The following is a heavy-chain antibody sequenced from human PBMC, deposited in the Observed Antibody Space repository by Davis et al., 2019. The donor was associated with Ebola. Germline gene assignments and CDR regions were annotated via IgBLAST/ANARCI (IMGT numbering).Heavy chain of an antibody. Sequence: MPGGSLRLSCAVYGGSFSDYYWSWIRQPPGKGLEWIGEINHSGSTNYNLSLKSRVTISVDTSKKQFSLKLNSVTAADTAVYYCARGGGSYYMDVWGKGATVTVSS. D-gene: IGHD3-10*01. V-gene: IGHV4-34*01. CDR1: GGSFSDYY. CDR3: ARGGGSYYMDV. J-gene: IGHJ6*03. CDR2: INHSGST.